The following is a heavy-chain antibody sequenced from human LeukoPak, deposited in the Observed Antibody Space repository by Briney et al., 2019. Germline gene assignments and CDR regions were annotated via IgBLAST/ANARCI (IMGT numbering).Heavy chain of an antibody. Sequence: ASVKASCKSSGYTFTHYHIHWVRQAPGQGPEWMGWINPDSGDTKYAQKFQGRVTVTRDTSINTAYMDLSSLTSDDTAVYYCARGGYFTGMSCYLPDDWGQGTLVTVSS. CDR3: ARGGYFTGMSCYLPDD. CDR1: GYTFTHYH. D-gene: IGHD2-2*01. J-gene: IGHJ4*02. CDR2: INPDSGDT. V-gene: IGHV1-2*02.